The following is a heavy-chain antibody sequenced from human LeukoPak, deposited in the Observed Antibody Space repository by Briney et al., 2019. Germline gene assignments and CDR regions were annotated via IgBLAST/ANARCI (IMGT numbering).Heavy chain of an antibody. CDR3: ARNEYETLDY. V-gene: IGHV3-23*01. J-gene: IGHJ4*02. D-gene: IGHD2/OR15-2a*01. CDR1: GFTFSSYA. Sequence: GGSLRLSCAASGFTFSSYAMSWVRQAPGKGLEWVSATVGNGGSTYYADSVKGRFTISRDNSKNTLYLQMNSLRAEDTALYYCARNEYETLDYWGQGTLVTVSS. CDR2: TVGNGGST.